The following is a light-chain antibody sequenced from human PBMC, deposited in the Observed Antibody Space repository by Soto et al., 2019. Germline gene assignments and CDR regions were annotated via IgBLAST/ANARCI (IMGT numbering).Light chain of an antibody. J-gene: IGLJ2*01. V-gene: IGLV3-21*02. Sequence: SYELTQPPSVSVAPGQTARITCGGNNIGSKSVHWYQQKPGQAPVLVVYDASDRPSGIPERFSGSNSGNTATLTISRVEAGDEADYYCQVWDSSAVVFGGGTQLTVL. CDR2: DAS. CDR3: QVWDSSAVV. CDR1: NIGSKS.